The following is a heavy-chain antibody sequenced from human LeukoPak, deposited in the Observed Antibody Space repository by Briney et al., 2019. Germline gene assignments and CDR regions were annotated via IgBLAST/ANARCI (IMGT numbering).Heavy chain of an antibody. J-gene: IGHJ6*02. CDR1: GGSISSYY. CDR2: IYYSGST. CDR3: ARGHYYGSGSYVAMDV. D-gene: IGHD3-10*01. V-gene: IGHV4-59*12. Sequence: SETLSLTCTVSGGSISSYYWSWIRQPPGKGLEWIGYIYYSGSTNYNPSLKSRVTISVDTSKNQFSLKLSSVTAADTAVYYCARGHYYGSGSYVAMDVWGQGTTVTVSS.